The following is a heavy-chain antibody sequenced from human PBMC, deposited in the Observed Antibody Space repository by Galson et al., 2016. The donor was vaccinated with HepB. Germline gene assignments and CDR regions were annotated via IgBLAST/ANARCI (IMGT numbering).Heavy chain of an antibody. V-gene: IGHV1-69*01. Sequence: SCKASGGTFSSYAISWVRQAPGQGLDYMGGIIPLFGTSNYAEKFLGRVTISADESTITAYMELSSLRSEDTAVYYCARGGGGPDALDIWGQGTMVTVST. D-gene: IGHD2-15*01. J-gene: IGHJ3*02. CDR1: GGTFSSYA. CDR3: ARGGGGPDALDI. CDR2: IIPLFGTS.